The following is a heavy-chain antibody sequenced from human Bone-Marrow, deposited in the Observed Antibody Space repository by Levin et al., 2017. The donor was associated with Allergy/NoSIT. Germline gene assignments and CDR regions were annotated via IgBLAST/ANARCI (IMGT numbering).Heavy chain of an antibody. J-gene: IGHJ6*02. CDR3: AREDCSGGSGYLGQSDGYNYYLYYGMDV. Sequence: ASVKVSCKASGYTFKNYGISWVRQAPGQGLEWVGWISPDNGHTNYAQKFQGRVTMTTDTSTRTAYLELRSLRSDDTAVFYCAREDCSGGSGYLGQSDGYNYYLYYGMDVWGQGTTVTVSS. CDR1: GYTFKNYG. D-gene: IGHD2-15*01. V-gene: IGHV1-18*01. CDR2: ISPDNGHT.